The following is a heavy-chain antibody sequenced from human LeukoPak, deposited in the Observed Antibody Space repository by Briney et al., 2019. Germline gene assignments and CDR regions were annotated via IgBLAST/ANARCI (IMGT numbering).Heavy chain of an antibody. J-gene: IGHJ1*01. Sequence: SETLSLTCAVSGGSISSGGYSWSWVRQPPGKGLEWIGYIYHSGSTYYNPSLKSRVTISVDRSKNQFSLKLSSVTAAGTAVYYCARGFGGDGFQHWGQGTLVTVSS. D-gene: IGHD5-24*01. CDR3: ARGFGGDGFQH. CDR2: IYHSGST. CDR1: GGSISSGGYS. V-gene: IGHV4-30-2*01.